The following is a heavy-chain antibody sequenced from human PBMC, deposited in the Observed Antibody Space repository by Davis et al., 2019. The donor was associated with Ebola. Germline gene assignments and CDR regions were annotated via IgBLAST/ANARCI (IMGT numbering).Heavy chain of an antibody. CDR3: AGGKDSSGWYGDDAFDF. Sequence: GESLKLSCAASGFTFSSFGMNWVRQAPGKGLEWVSSISSSSSYIYYADSVKGRFTISRDNAKNSLYLQMNSLRAEDTAVYYCAGGKDSSGWYGDDAFDFWGQGTMVTVSS. V-gene: IGHV3-21*01. D-gene: IGHD6-19*01. J-gene: IGHJ3*01. CDR2: ISSSSSYI. CDR1: GFTFSSFG.